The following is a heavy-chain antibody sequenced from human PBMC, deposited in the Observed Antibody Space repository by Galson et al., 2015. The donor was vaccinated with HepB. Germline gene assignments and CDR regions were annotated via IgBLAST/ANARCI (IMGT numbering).Heavy chain of an antibody. CDR2: ISAYNGNT. D-gene: IGHD2-21*02. Sequence: SVKVSCKASGYTFTSYGISWVRQAPGQGLEWMGWISAYNGNTNYAQKLQGRVTMTTDTSTSTAYMELRSLRSDDTAVYYCARDTLAYCGGDCYSLFDIWGQGTMVTVSS. V-gene: IGHV1-18*04. CDR1: GYTFTSYG. CDR3: ARDTLAYCGGDCYSLFDI. J-gene: IGHJ3*02.